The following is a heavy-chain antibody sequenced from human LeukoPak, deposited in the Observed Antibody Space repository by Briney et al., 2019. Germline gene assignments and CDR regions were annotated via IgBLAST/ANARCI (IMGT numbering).Heavy chain of an antibody. D-gene: IGHD2-2*01. Sequence: KTGGSLRLSCAASGFTFSDYYMSWIRQAPGKGLEWVSYISSRGSTIYYADSVKGRFTISRDNAKNSLYLQMNSLRAEDTAVYYCASQSGDIVVVPAAIGNHAFDIWGQGTMVTVSS. J-gene: IGHJ3*02. CDR3: ASQSGDIVVVPAAIGNHAFDI. CDR2: ISSRGSTI. V-gene: IGHV3-11*01. CDR1: GFTFSDYY.